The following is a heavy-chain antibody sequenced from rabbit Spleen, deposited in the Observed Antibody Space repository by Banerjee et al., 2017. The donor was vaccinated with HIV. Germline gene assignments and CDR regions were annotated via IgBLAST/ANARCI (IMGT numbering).Heavy chain of an antibody. J-gene: IGHJ4*01. CDR1: GFDLSGYYY. Sequence: QSLEESGGDLVKPGASLTLTCTASGFDLSGYYYMSWVRQAPGKGLEWIACIHTGSSGGTYYASWAKGRFTISKTSSTTVTLQMTSLTAADTATYFCARDGSTYYTDFNLWGQGTLVTVS. CDR2: IHTGSSGGT. CDR3: ARDGSTYYTDFNL. V-gene: IGHV1S40*01. D-gene: IGHD8-1*01.